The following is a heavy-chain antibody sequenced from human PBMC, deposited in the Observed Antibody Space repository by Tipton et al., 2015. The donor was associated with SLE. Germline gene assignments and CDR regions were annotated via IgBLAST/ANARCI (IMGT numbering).Heavy chain of an antibody. D-gene: IGHD3-22*01. CDR1: GGSITGYY. CDR3: ARAGYDATGYFMNCFDY. J-gene: IGHJ4*02. V-gene: IGHV4-59*01. Sequence: TLSLTCTVSGGSITGYYWSWIRQPPGKGLEWIGYVYYTGTTNYDPSLRSRVTMSADTSRNQFSLRLSSVTTADTAVYYCARAGYDATGYFMNCFDYWGQGALVTGSS. CDR2: VYYTGTT.